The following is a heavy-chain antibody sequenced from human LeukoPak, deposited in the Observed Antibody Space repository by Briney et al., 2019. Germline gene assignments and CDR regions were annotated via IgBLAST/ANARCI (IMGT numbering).Heavy chain of an antibody. CDR2: ISYDGSNK. D-gene: IGHD6-13*01. CDR1: GFTFSSYG. CDR3: AKDRSSSWYYYYGMDV. J-gene: IGHJ6*02. Sequence: GGSLRLSCAASGFTFSSYGMHWVRQAPGKGLEWVAVISYDGSNKYYADSVKGRFTISRDNSRNTLYLQMNSLRAEDTAAYYCAKDRSSSWYYYYGMDVWGQGTTVTVSS. V-gene: IGHV3-30*18.